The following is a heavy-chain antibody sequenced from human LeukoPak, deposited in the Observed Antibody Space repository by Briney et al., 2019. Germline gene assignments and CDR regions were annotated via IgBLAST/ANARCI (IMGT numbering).Heavy chain of an antibody. CDR2: ISTYNGDT. CDR1: GYTFSNYC. J-gene: IGHJ4*02. V-gene: IGHV1-18*04. CDR3: ARGSSYGFSMGY. Sequence: GASVKVSCKASGYTFSNYCMHWVRQAPGQGLEWMGWISTYNGDTNYAQKLQGRVTMTTDTSTSTAYMELRSLRSDDTAVYYCARGSSYGFSMGYWGQGTLVTVSS. D-gene: IGHD3-16*01.